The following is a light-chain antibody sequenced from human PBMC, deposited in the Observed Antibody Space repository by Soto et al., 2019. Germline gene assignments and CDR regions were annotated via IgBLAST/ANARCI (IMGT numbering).Light chain of an antibody. CDR1: QTVSTS. CDR2: TAA. CDR3: QQSHDFPYT. V-gene: IGKV1-39*01. Sequence: DIQMNQSPSSLSASVGDRVTITCRASQTVSTSLNWYQQKLGKAPNLLIYTAASLQSGAPSRFSSRGSETDFTLTISSLQPEDFGTYYCQQSHDFPYTFGQGTKVDIK. J-gene: IGKJ2*01.